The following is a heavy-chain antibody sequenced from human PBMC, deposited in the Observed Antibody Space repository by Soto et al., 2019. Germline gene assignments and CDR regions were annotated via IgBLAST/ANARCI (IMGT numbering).Heavy chain of an antibody. V-gene: IGHV3-30*03. CDR1: GFTFSSYG. D-gene: IGHD2-21*01. CDR3: AGFLFKQYYYGMDI. J-gene: IGHJ6*02. CDR2: ISYDGSNK. Sequence: GGSLRLSCAASGFTFSSYGMHWFRQAPGKGLEWVAVISYDGSNKYYADSVKGRFTISRDNSKNTLYLQMNSLRAEDTAVYYCAGFLFKQYYYGMDIWGQDTTVTVSS.